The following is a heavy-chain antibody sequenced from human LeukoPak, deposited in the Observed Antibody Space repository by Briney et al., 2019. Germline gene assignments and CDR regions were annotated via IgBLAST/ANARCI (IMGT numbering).Heavy chain of an antibody. Sequence: ASVKISCKVSGYTFTDYYMHWVQQAPGKGLEWMGLVDPEDGETIYAEKFQGRVTMTRDTSISTAYMELSRLRSDDTAVYYCARGGSGSYFSWLDPWGQGTLVTVSS. V-gene: IGHV1-69-2*01. CDR3: ARGGSGSYFSWLDP. D-gene: IGHD3-10*01. J-gene: IGHJ5*02. CDR2: VDPEDGET. CDR1: GYTFTDYY.